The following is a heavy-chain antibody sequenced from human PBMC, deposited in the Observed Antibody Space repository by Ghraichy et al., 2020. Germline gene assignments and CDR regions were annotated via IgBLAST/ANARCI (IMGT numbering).Heavy chain of an antibody. CDR3: AKDLKHYDFWSGYLNFDY. CDR2: ISGSGGST. V-gene: IGHV3-23*01. J-gene: IGHJ4*02. D-gene: IGHD3-3*01. Sequence: LSLTCAASGFTFSSYAMSWVRQAPGKGLEWVSAISGSGGSTYYADSVKGRFTISRDNSKNTLYLQMNSLRAEDTAVYYCAKDLKHYDFWSGYLNFDYWGQGTLVTVSS. CDR1: GFTFSSYA.